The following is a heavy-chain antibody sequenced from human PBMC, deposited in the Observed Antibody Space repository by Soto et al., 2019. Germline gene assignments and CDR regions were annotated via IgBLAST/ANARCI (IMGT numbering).Heavy chain of an antibody. D-gene: IGHD3-10*01. CDR3: ARGGEVSGYYYYGMDV. V-gene: IGHV4-31*03. Sequence: SETLSLTCTVSGGSISSGGYYWSWIRQHPGKGLAWIGYIYYSGSTYYNPSLKSRVTISVDTSKNQFSLKLSSVTAADTAVYYCARGGEVSGYYYYGMDVSGQGTTVTVSS. CDR1: GGSISSGGYY. J-gene: IGHJ6*02. CDR2: IYYSGST.